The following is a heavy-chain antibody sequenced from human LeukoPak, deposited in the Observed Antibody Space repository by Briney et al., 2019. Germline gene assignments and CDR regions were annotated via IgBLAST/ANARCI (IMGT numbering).Heavy chain of an antibody. D-gene: IGHD4-17*01. V-gene: IGHV4-59*08. CDR3: ASLSQDYGDYSLRY. J-gene: IGHJ4*02. CDR2: VYYSGIS. Sequence: SETLSLTCTVSGGSISDYYWSWIRQPPGKGLEWIGYVYYSGISNYNPSLKSRVTISVDTSKNQLSLKLSSVTATDTAVYYCASLSQDYGDYSLRYWGQGTLVTVSS. CDR1: GGSISDYY.